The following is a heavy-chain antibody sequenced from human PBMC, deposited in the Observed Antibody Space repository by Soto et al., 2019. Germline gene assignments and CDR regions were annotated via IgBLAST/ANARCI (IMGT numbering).Heavy chain of an antibody. CDR3: AKVLAAWFGELLPGDFGF. V-gene: IGHV3-30*18. CDR1: GFAFSNYG. Sequence: QVQLVESGGGVVRPGGSLRLSCTASGFAFSNYGMHWVRQAPGKGLEWVATLSYDGLNKYYGDSVEGRFTISRDNSKNILYLQMNSLRAEDTAVYHCAKVLAAWFGELLPGDFGFWGQGTLVTVSS. CDR2: LSYDGLNK. J-gene: IGHJ4*02. D-gene: IGHD3-10*01.